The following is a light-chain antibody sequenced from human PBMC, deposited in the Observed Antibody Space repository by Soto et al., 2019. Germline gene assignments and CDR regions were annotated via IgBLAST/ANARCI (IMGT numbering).Light chain of an antibody. CDR1: QRVRNY. CDR3: HQRINWPPIT. V-gene: IGKV3-11*01. Sequence: EIVLTQSPGTLSLSPGERATLSCRARQRVRNYLAWYQQIPGQPPRLLIYDASNRATGIPARFSVSGSGTDFTLTISSLEPEDFSVYYCHQRINWPPITFGQGTRLEIK. CDR2: DAS. J-gene: IGKJ5*01.